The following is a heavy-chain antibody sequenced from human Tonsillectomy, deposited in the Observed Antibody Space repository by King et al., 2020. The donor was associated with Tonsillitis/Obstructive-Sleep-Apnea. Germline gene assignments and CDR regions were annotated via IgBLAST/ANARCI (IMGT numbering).Heavy chain of an antibody. CDR3: ARGPNYSSSWYNY. Sequence: VQLQQWGAGLLKPSETLSLTCAVYGGSFSGYYWSWIRQPPGKGLEWIGEINHSGSTNYNPSLKSRVTISVDTSKNQFSLKLSSVTAAYTAVYYCARGPNYSSSWYNYWGQGTLVTVSS. V-gene: IGHV4-34*01. CDR1: GGSFSGYY. J-gene: IGHJ4*02. D-gene: IGHD6-13*01. CDR2: INHSGST.